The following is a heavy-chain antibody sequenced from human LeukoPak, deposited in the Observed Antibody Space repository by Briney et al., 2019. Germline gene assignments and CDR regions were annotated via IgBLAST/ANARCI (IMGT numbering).Heavy chain of an antibody. Sequence: ASVKVSCKASGYTFTGSYMHWVRQAPGQGLEWMGWINPNSGGTNYAQKFQGRVTMTRDTSISTAYMELSRLRSDDTAVYYCARTYYYDSSGYLGAQGAAFDIWGQGTMVTVSS. CDR3: ARTYYYDSSGYLGAQGAAFDI. CDR2: INPNSGGT. V-gene: IGHV1-2*02. D-gene: IGHD3-22*01. CDR1: GYTFTGSY. J-gene: IGHJ3*02.